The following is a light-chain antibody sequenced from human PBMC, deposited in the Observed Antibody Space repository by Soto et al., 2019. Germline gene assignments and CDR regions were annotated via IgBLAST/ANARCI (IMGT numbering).Light chain of an antibody. J-gene: IGKJ4*01. Sequence: EIVLTQSPATLSLSPGERATLSCRASQSLSRHLAWYQQIPGQAPRLLIYNTSNRATGIPARFSGSGSGTDFTLTLSSLAPEDFAVYYCQQRGDWPPTFGGGTKVEIK. CDR2: NTS. CDR3: QQRGDWPPT. V-gene: IGKV3-11*01. CDR1: QSLSRH.